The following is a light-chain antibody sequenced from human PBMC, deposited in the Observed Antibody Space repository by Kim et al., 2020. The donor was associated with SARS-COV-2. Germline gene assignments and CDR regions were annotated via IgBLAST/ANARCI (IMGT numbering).Light chain of an antibody. CDR1: SLRSYY. J-gene: IGLJ2*01. Sequence: VALGQTVRITCQGDSLRSYYANWYQQKPGQAPKVVIYGKNNRPSGIPDRFSGSSSGNTASLTITGTQAGDEADYYCNSRDSNDNVVFGGGTKLTVL. V-gene: IGLV3-19*01. CDR3: NSRDSNDNVV. CDR2: GKN.